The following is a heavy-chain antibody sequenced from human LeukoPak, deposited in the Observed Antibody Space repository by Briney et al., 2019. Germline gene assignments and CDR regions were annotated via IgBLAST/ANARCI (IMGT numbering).Heavy chain of an antibody. D-gene: IGHD1-1*01. Sequence: SETLSLTCTVSGGSISSYYWSWIRRPAGKGLEWIGRIYTSGSTNYNPSLKSRVTMSVDTSKNQFSLKLSSVTAADTAVYYCARTDLKLERRDNDAFDIWGQGTMVTVSS. J-gene: IGHJ3*02. V-gene: IGHV4-4*07. CDR1: GGSISSYY. CDR2: IYTSGST. CDR3: ARTDLKLERRDNDAFDI.